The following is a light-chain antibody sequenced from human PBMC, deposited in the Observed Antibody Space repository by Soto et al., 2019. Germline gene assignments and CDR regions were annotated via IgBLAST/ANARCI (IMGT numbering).Light chain of an antibody. CDR1: NSDVGGSNY. CDR3: SSFAGRNSFDV. Sequence: QSVLTQASSASGSPGQSVTISCSGTNSDVGGSNYVSWYQQHPGKAPKLMIYDVSKRPSGVPDRFSGSKSGNTASLTVSGLQAEDVADYYCSSFAGRNSFDVFGTGTKVNV. CDR2: DVS. V-gene: IGLV2-8*01. J-gene: IGLJ1*01.